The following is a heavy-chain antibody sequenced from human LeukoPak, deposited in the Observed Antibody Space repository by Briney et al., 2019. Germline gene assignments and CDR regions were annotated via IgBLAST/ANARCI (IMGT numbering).Heavy chain of an antibody. CDR2: ISWDGGST. Sequence: PGGSLRLSCAASGFTFDDYAMHWVRQAPGKGLEWVSLISWDGGSTYYADSVKGRFTISRDNSKNSLYLQMNSLRAEDTALYYCAKVNGKQRGYYYYYMDVWGKGTTVTVSS. CDR3: AKVNGKQRGYYYYYMDV. V-gene: IGHV3-43D*03. CDR1: GFTFDDYA. J-gene: IGHJ6*03. D-gene: IGHD1-26*01.